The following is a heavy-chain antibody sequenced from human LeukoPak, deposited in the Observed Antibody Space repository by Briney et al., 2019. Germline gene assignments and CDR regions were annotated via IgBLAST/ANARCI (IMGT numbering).Heavy chain of an antibody. Sequence: SETLSLTCTVSGYSISSGSYWGWIRQPPGKGLEWIASIYHSGDTQYNPSLKSRVTISVDTSKNQFSLKLNSVTDADTAVYYCARALSDRDRSDYLYNWFEPWGQGTPVTVSS. CDR3: ARALSDRDRSDYLYNWFEP. J-gene: IGHJ5*02. CDR1: GYSISSGSY. V-gene: IGHV4-38-2*02. CDR2: IYHSGDT. D-gene: IGHD3-22*01.